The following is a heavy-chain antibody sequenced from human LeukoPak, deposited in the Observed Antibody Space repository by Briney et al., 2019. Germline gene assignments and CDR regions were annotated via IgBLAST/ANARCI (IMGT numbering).Heavy chain of an antibody. CDR2: ISSSGSTI. D-gene: IGHD5-12*01. V-gene: IGHV3-48*03. J-gene: IGHJ6*02. CDR1: GFTFSSYE. CDR3: ARGFGYEEGGMDV. Sequence: GGSLRLSCAASGFTFSSYEMNWVRQAPGKGLEWVSYISSSGSTIYYADSVKGRFTISRDNAKNSLYLQMNSLRAEDTAVHYCARGFGYEEGGMDVWGQGTTVTVSS.